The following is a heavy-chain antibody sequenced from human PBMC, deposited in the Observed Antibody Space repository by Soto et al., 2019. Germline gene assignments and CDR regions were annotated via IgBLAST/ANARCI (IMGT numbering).Heavy chain of an antibody. CDR2: IYHSGST. CDR1: GGSISSSNW. D-gene: IGHD3-9*01. V-gene: IGHV4-4*02. Sequence: SETLSLTCAVSGGSISSSNWWSWVRQPPGKGLEWIGEIYHSGSTNYNPSLKSRVTISVDKSKNQFSLKLSSVTAADTAVYYCARGKVDILTGHVLGGFDYWGQGTLVTVSS. CDR3: ARGKVDILTGHVLGGFDY. J-gene: IGHJ4*02.